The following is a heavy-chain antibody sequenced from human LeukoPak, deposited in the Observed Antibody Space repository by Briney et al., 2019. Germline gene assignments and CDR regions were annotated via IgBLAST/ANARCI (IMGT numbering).Heavy chain of an antibody. Sequence: ASVKVSCKASGYTFTSYGINWVRQAPGQGLEWMGWISAYNGNTNYAQKLQGRVTMTTDTSTSTAYMELRSLRSDDTAVYYCARGSRGVGATTFSDYWGQGTLVTVSS. CDR3: ARGSRGVGATTFSDY. D-gene: IGHD1-26*01. CDR1: GYTFTSYG. V-gene: IGHV1-18*01. J-gene: IGHJ4*02. CDR2: ISAYNGNT.